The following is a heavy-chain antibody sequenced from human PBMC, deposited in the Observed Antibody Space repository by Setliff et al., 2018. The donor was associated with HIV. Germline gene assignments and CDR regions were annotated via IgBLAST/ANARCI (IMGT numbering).Heavy chain of an antibody. D-gene: IGHD6-19*01. CDR2: ISGFNGNT. CDR3: ARVPYRSAWFSGGHDAFDI. J-gene: IGHJ3*02. CDR1: GYSFARYG. V-gene: IGHV1-18*01. Sequence: ASVKVSCKTSGYSFARYGLSWVRQAPGQGLEWTGWISGFNGNTKYAQSFQDRVAMTTETATSTAYMEMRSLRSDDTAVYFCARVPYRSAWFSGGHDAFDIWGQGTMVTVSS.